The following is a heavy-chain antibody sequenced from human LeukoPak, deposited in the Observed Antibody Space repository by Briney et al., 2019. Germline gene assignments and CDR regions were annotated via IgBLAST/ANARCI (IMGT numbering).Heavy chain of an antibody. Sequence: ASVKVSCKASGYTFSDYYMHWVRQAPGQGLEWMGWINPDSGGTNSAQKFQGRVTMTRDTSISTAYMELSSLTSDDTAVYYCAAFPSYASGSFWGRGTLVTVSS. CDR1: GYTFSDYY. J-gene: IGHJ4*02. CDR2: INPDSGGT. D-gene: IGHD3-10*01. CDR3: AAFPSYASGSF. V-gene: IGHV1-2*02.